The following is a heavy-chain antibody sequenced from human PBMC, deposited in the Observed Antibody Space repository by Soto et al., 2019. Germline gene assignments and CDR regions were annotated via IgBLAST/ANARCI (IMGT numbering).Heavy chain of an antibody. J-gene: IGHJ3*02. Sequence: QGLEWMGWISAYNGNTNYAQKLQGRVTMTTDTSTSTAYMELRSLRSEDTAVYYCASYTIVLVPDAPIDDAFDIWGQGTFVS. V-gene: IGHV1-18*01. CDR3: ASYTIVLVPDAPIDDAFDI. D-gene: IGHD2-2*01. CDR2: ISAYNGNT.